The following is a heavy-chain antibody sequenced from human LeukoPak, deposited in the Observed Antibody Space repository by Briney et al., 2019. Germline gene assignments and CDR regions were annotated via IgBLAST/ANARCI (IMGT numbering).Heavy chain of an antibody. CDR3: ARSRGDSYGEFDY. CDR1: GGTFSRYV. J-gene: IGHJ4*02. CDR2: IIPILGIA. D-gene: IGHD5-18*01. V-gene: IGHV1-69*04. Sequence: ASVKVSCKASGGTFSRYVISWVGQAPGQGLEWMGRIIPILGIAHYAQKFQGRVTITADKSTSTAYMELSSLRSEDTAVYYCARSRGDSYGEFDYWGQGTLVTVSS.